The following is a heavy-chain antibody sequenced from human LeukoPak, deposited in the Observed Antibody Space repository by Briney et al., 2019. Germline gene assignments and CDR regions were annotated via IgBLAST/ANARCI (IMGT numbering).Heavy chain of an antibody. Sequence: SETLSLTCTVSGVSISTYYWSWIRQPAGKGLEWIGRIYYTGATNYNPSLMSRVTMSISTVKNPLSLRLNSKTGAGPAVYYCGRGEAGTFSRFDPWGQGTLVTVSS. CDR3: GRGEAGTFSRFDP. J-gene: IGHJ5*02. D-gene: IGHD1-7*01. V-gene: IGHV4-4*07. CDR2: IYYTGAT. CDR1: GVSISTYY.